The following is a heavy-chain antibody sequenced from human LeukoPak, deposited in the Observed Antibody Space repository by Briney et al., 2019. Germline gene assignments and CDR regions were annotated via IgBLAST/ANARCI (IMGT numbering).Heavy chain of an antibody. J-gene: IGHJ4*02. CDR1: GGSISSYY. D-gene: IGHD3-10*01. CDR2: IYYSGST. CDR3: ASIMVRGVIPDY. V-gene: IGHV4-59*08. Sequence: SETLSLTCTVSGGSISSYYWSWIRQPPGKGLEWIGYIYYSGSTYYNPSLKSRVTISVDTSKNQFSLKLSSVTAADTAVYYCASIMVRGVIPDYWGQGTLVTVSS.